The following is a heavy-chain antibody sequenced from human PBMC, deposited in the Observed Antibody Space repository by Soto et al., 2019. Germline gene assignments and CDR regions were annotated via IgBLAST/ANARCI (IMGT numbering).Heavy chain of an antibody. CDR3: ARVGGFGATTIDY. CDR2: IYYSGST. D-gene: IGHD3-10*01. V-gene: IGHV4-30-4*01. J-gene: IGHJ4*02. Sequence: QVQLQESGPGLVKPSQTLSLTCTVSGGSISSGDYYWSWIRQPPGKGLEWIGYIYYSGSTYYNPSLKSRVTTSVDTSKNQFSLKLSAVTAADTAVYYCARVGGFGATTIDYWGQGTLVTVS. CDR1: GGSISSGDYY.